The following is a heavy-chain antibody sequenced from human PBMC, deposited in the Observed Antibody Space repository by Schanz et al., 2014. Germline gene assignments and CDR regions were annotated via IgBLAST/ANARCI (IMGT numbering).Heavy chain of an antibody. V-gene: IGHV3-23*01. J-gene: IGHJ4*02. CDR2: INSVGSNT. Sequence: EVQLLESGGGLVQPGGSLRLSCAASGFTFSSYAMSWVRQDPGKGLVWVARINSVGSNTDYADSVKGRFTISRDNSKNTVYIQMNSLRAEDTAVYYCARGGPAYYFDDWGQGTLVTVSS. CDR1: GFTFSSYA. CDR3: ARGGPAYYFDD.